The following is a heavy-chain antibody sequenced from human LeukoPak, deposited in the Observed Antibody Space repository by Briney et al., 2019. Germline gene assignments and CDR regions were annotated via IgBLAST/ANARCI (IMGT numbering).Heavy chain of an antibody. J-gene: IGHJ4*02. CDR3: ARPYYDFWSGYFDYFDY. D-gene: IGHD3-3*01. CDR1: GGSFSGYY. Sequence: PSETLSLTCAVYGGSFSGYYWSWIRQAPGKGLEWVANIKQDGSEKYYVDSVKGRFTISRDNAKNSLYLQMNSLRAEDTAVYYCARPYYDFWSGYFDYFDYWGQGTLVTVSS. V-gene: IGHV3-7*01. CDR2: IKQDGSEK.